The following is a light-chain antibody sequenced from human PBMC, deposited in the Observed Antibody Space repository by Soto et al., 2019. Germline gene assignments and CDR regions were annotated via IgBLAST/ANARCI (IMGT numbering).Light chain of an antibody. CDR1: QSVASSY. J-gene: IGKJ1*01. V-gene: IGKV3-20*01. CDR2: GAS. Sequence: EIALTQSPGTLSLSPGERATLSCRASQSVASSYFAWYQQKPGQAHRLLIYGASNRATGIPDRFSGSGSGTDFTLTISRLEPEDFAVYYCQQYGSSLWTFGQGPEVEIK. CDR3: QQYGSSLWT.